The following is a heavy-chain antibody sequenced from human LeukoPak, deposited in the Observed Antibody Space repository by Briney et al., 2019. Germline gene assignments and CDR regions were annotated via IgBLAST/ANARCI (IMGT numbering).Heavy chain of an antibody. CDR2: ISSSSSYI. V-gene: IGHV3-21*01. J-gene: IGHJ4*02. D-gene: IGHD4-17*01. Sequence: GSLRLSCAASGFPFSSYSMNWVRQAPGKGLEWVSSISSSSSYIYYADSVKGRFTISRDNAKNSLYLQMNSLRAEDTAVYYCARGDTTVTTHSSDYWGQGTLVTVSS. CDR3: ARGDTTVTTHSSDY. CDR1: GFPFSSYS.